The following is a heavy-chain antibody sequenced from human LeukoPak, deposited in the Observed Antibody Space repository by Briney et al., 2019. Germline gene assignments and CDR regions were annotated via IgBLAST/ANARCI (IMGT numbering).Heavy chain of an antibody. Sequence: SETLSLTCSASGDPISLSFYYWGWIRQPPGKALEWIGSVYYSGTTSYNPSLKSRVTISVDMSKNHFSLRLRSVTAADKAMYYCARHVFSGDDNFDYWGQGTLVTVSS. CDR1: GDPISLSFYY. J-gene: IGHJ4*02. CDR3: ARHVFSGDDNFDY. CDR2: VYYSGTT. D-gene: IGHD3-10*01. V-gene: IGHV4-39*07.